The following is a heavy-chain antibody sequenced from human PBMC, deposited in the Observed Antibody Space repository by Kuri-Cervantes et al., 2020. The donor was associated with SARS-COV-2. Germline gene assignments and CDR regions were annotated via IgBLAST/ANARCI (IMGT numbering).Heavy chain of an antibody. CDR2: ISAYNGNT. CDR1: GYTFTSYG. J-gene: IGHJ5*02. D-gene: IGHD3-3*01. CDR3: ATVRVTIFGVVIIGGWSDP. Sequence: ASVKVSCKASGYTFTSYGISWVRQAPGQGLEWMGWISAYNGNTNYAQKFQGRVTMTEDTSTDTAYMELSSLRSEDTAVYYCATVRVTIFGVVIIGGWSDPWGQGTLVTVSS. V-gene: IGHV1-18*01.